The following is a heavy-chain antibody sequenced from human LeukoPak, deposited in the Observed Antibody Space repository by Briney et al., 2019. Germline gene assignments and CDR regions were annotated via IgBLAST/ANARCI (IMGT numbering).Heavy chain of an antibody. D-gene: IGHD6-19*01. CDR1: GYTFTSYG. J-gene: IGHJ4*02. V-gene: IGHV1-18*01. CDR2: ISAYNGNT. Sequence: ASVKVSCKASGYTFTSYGISWVRRAPGQGLEWMGWISAYNGNTNYAQKLQGRVTMTTDTSTSTAYMELRSLRSDDTAVYYCAYLAVAGPFDYWGQGTLVTVSS. CDR3: AYLAVAGPFDY.